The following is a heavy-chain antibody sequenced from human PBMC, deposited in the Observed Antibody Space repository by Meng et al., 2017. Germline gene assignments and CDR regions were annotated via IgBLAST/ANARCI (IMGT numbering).Heavy chain of an antibody. V-gene: IGHV4-4*02. CDR2: IYHSGST. J-gene: IGHJ4*02. D-gene: IGHD3-22*01. CDR1: WGSISSSDW. Sequence: LHESGPGLVNASATLTLACDVSWGSISSSDWWIGVRQPPGKGLEWIGEIYHSGSTNYNPSLKSRVTISVDKSKNQFSLKLSSVTAADTAVYYCARAGVGYYDSSGPYSYWGQGTLVTVSS. CDR3: ARAGVGYYDSSGPYSY.